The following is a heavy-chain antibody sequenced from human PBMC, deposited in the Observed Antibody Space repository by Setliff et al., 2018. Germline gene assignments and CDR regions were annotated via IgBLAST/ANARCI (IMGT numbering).Heavy chain of an antibody. D-gene: IGHD3-10*01. CDR1: GGSMTSYY. CDR3: ARHVGSRGRGYNYYYYYMDV. V-gene: IGHV4-59*08. Sequence: SETLSLTCTVSGGSMTSYYWTWIRQPPGKGLEWIGYIYYSGSTNYNPSLKSRVTISLDTSKNQFSLKLSSVTAADTAVYYCARHVGSRGRGYNYYYYYMDVWGKGTTVTVSS. CDR2: IYYSGST. J-gene: IGHJ6*03.